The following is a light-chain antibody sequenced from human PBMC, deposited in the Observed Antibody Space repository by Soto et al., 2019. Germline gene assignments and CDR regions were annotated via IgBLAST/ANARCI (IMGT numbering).Light chain of an antibody. CDR1: SGSIASNY. CDR2: EDN. Sequence: NFMLTQPHSVSESPGKTVTISCTRSSGSIASNYVQWYQQRPGSAPTTVIYEDNQRPSGVPDRFSVSIDSSSNSASLTISGLKTEDEADYCCQSYDSSNRRVFGGGTKLTVL. V-gene: IGLV6-57*03. CDR3: QSYDSSNRRV. J-gene: IGLJ2*01.